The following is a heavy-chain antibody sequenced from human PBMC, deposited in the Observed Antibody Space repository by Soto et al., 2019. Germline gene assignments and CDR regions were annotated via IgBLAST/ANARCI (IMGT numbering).Heavy chain of an antibody. D-gene: IGHD3-22*01. CDR1: GYTFTIYA. V-gene: IGHV1-3*01. Sequence: SVNVSCKASGYTFTIYAMHWVRQAPGQRLEWMGWMDAGIGDTEYSEKFQGRVTITRDTSASTAYMELSSLRSEDTAVYYCAEDFSSVVFALGYWGKGTLGTV. J-gene: IGHJ4*02. CDR2: MDAGIGDT. CDR3: AEDFSSVVFALGY.